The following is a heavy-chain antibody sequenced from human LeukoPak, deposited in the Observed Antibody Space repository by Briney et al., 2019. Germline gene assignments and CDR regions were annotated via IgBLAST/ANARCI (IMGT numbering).Heavy chain of an antibody. J-gene: IGHJ2*01. CDR2: INVAGGIT. V-gene: IGHV3-23*01. CDR3: AREGYCSGGSCSDWYFDL. Sequence: GRSLRLSCAATRFTFSSYAMSWVRQAPGKGLDTISTINVAGGITYYANPVYALFTISRDNSNTMLYLQIHNLRPEHTAIYYCAREGYCSGGSCSDWYFDLWGRGTLVTVSS. CDR1: RFTFSSYA. D-gene: IGHD2-15*01.